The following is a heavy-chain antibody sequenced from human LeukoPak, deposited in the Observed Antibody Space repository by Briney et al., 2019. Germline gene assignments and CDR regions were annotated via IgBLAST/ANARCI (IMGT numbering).Heavy chain of an antibody. V-gene: IGHV3-48*03. J-gene: IGHJ4*02. CDR1: GFTFSSYE. D-gene: IGHD2-21*02. CDR2: ISSSGSTI. Sequence: GGSLRLSCAASGFTFSSYEMNWVRQAPGKGLEWVSYISSSGSTIYYADSVKGRFTISRDNAKNSLYLQMNSLRAEDTAVYYCAKDRGIVVVTAALDYWGQGTLVTVSS. CDR3: AKDRGIVVVTAALDY.